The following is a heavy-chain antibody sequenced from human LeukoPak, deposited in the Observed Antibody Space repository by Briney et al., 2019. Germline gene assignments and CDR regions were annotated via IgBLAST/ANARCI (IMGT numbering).Heavy chain of an antibody. CDR1: GGSISSYY. J-gene: IGHJ4*02. D-gene: IGHD6-19*01. CDR3: ARDRYSSGWFLDY. V-gene: IGHV4-59*01. Sequence: SETLSLACTVSGGSISSYYWSWIRQPPGKGLEWIGYIYYSGSTNYNPSLKSRVTISVDTSKNQFSLKLSSVTAADTAVYYCARDRYSSGWFLDYWGQGTLVTVSS. CDR2: IYYSGST.